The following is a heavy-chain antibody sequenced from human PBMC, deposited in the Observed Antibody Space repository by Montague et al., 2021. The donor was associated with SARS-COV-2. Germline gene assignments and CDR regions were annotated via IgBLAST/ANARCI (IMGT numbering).Heavy chain of an antibody. CDR2: IYYNGTT. Sequence: SETLSLTCTVSGGPISSYYWSWIRQPPGKGLEWIGYIYYNGTTNYSPSLKGRVSISVDTSKNQFSLEMNSVTAADTAVYYCARERGYQLLSGWFDPWGQGTLVTVSS. CDR3: ARERGYQLLSGWFDP. J-gene: IGHJ5*02. V-gene: IGHV4-59*01. CDR1: GGPISSYY. D-gene: IGHD2-2*01.